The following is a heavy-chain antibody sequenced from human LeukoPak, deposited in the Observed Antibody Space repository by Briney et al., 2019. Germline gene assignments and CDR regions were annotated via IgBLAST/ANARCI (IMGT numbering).Heavy chain of an antibody. D-gene: IGHD6-6*01. CDR2: ISYDGSNK. V-gene: IGHV3-30*03. CDR1: GFTFSEYY. CDR3: ARDLSYSSSSGVFDY. J-gene: IGHJ4*02. Sequence: GGSLRLSCVGSGFTFSEYYITRSRQDPGKGLEWGAVISYDGSNKYYADSVKGRFTISRDNSKNTLYLQMNSLRAEDTAVYYCARDLSYSSSSGVFDYWGQGTLVTVSS.